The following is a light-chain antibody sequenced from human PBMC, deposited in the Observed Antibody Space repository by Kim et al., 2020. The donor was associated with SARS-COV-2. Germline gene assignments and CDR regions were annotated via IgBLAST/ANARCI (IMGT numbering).Light chain of an antibody. CDR1: KLGDKY. Sequence: SYELTQPPSVSVSQGQTASITCSGDKLGDKYACWYQQKPGQSPVLVIYQDSKRPSGIPERFSGSNSGNTATLTISGTQAMDEADYYCQAWDSSTYYVFGTATKVTVL. V-gene: IGLV3-1*01. CDR3: QAWDSSTYYV. J-gene: IGLJ1*01. CDR2: QDS.